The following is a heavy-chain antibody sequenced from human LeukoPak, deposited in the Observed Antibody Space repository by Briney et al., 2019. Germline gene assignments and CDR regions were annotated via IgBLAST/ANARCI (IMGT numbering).Heavy chain of an antibody. Sequence: PSETLSLTCTVSGGSISSSSYYWGWIRQPPGKRLEWIGSIYYSGSTYYNPSLKSRVTLSVDTSKIQFSLKLTSVTAADTAVYYCARRGAFCSGGSCYVLRYYYYMDVWGKGTTVTVSS. CDR3: ARRGAFCSGGSCYVLRYYYYMDV. CDR2: IYYSGST. D-gene: IGHD2-15*01. CDR1: GGSISSSSYY. J-gene: IGHJ6*03. V-gene: IGHV4-39*01.